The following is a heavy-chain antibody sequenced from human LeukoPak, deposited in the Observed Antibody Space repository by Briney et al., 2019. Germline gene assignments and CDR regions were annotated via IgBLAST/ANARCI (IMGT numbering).Heavy chain of an antibody. V-gene: IGHV4-59*01. Sequence: SETLSLTCTVSGGSISSYYWSWIRQPPRTGLEWIGYIYYSGNTNYNPSPKSRVTISVDTSKNQFSLNLSSVTAADTAVYYCARGPSSGYSYGWGQGTLVTVSS. CDR2: IYYSGNT. CDR1: GGSISSYY. CDR3: ARGPSSGYSYG. J-gene: IGHJ4*02. D-gene: IGHD5-18*01.